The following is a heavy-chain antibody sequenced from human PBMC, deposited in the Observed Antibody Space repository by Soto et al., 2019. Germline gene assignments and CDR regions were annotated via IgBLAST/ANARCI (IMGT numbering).Heavy chain of an antibody. Sequence: QVQLVQSGPEVKEPGASVKVSCKASGYTFTSYGITWVRQGPGQGLEWVGWISGYNGDTNYAQKVQGRISVTTDTSTSTAYLEVRSLRSDDTAVYYCAREVGPWFDFWGQGTLVTVSS. CDR1: GYTFTSYG. CDR3: AREVGPWFDF. V-gene: IGHV1-18*01. D-gene: IGHD1-26*01. CDR2: ISGYNGDT. J-gene: IGHJ4*02.